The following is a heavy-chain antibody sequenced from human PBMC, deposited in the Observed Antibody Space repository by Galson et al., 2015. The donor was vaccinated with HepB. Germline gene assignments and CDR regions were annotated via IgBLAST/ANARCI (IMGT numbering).Heavy chain of an antibody. CDR2: ISPYNRDT. V-gene: IGHV1-18*01. Sequence: SVKVSCKASGYTFSTYSITWVRQAPGQGLEWMGWISPYNRDTDYARKLQDRVTMTTDTSTSTAYMELRSLRSDDTAIYYCARGALVVVVDANPNNWFDPWGQGTLVTVSS. CDR3: ARGALVVVVDANPNNWFDP. CDR1: GYTFSTYS. J-gene: IGHJ5*02. D-gene: IGHD2-15*01.